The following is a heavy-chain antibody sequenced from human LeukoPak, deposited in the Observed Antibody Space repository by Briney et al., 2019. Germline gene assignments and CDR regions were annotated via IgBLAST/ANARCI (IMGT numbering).Heavy chain of an antibody. CDR1: GFTFSSYA. CDR2: ISGSGGST. Sequence: GGSLRLSCAASGFTFSSYAMSWVRQAPGKGLEWVSGISGSGGSTYYADSVKGRFTISRDNSKNTPYLQMNSLRADDTAVYYCAKAYSSGWYSFDYWGQGTLVTVSS. V-gene: IGHV3-23*01. J-gene: IGHJ4*02. D-gene: IGHD6-19*01. CDR3: AKAYSSGWYSFDY.